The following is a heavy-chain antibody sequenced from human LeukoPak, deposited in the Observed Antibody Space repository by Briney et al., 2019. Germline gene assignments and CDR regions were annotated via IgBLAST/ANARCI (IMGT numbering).Heavy chain of an antibody. D-gene: IGHD1-26*01. CDR3: ARGGIVAFDY. CDR1: GGTFSSYA. V-gene: IGHV1-69*13. CDR2: IIPIFGTA. Sequence: VASVKVSCKASGGTFSSYAISWVRQAPGQGLEWVGGIIPIFGTANYAQKFQGRVTITADESTSTAYMELSSLRSEDTAVYYCARGGIVAFDYWGQGTLVTVSS. J-gene: IGHJ4*02.